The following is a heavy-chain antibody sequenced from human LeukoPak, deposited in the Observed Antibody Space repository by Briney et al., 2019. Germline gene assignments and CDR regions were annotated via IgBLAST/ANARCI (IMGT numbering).Heavy chain of an antibody. J-gene: IGHJ4*02. CDR3: ARRDSQSIAARY. D-gene: IGHD6-6*01. Sequence: GESLKISCNGFGYSFTSDWNGCVLQMPGKGLEWMGIIYPGDSDTRYSPSFQGQVTISADKSISTAYLQCSSLKASDTAMYYCARRDSQSIAARYWGQGTLVTVSS. V-gene: IGHV5-51*01. CDR2: IYPGDSDT. CDR1: GYSFTSDW.